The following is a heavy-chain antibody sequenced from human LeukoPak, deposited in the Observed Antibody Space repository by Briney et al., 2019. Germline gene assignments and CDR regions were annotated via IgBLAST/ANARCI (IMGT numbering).Heavy chain of an antibody. Sequence: GGSLRLSCAASGFTFSSSWMHWVRQTPGKRLVWVSQINGGGRSTSYADSVKGRFSISRDNAKNTLYLQMNSLRAEDTALYYCARDFGGASDCWGQGTLVTVSS. D-gene: IGHD3-10*01. CDR2: INGGGRST. CDR3: ARDFGGASDC. CDR1: GFTFSSSW. V-gene: IGHV3-74*01. J-gene: IGHJ4*02.